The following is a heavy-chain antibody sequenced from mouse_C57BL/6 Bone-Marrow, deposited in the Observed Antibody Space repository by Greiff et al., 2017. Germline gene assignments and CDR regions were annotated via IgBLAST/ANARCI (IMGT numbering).Heavy chain of an antibody. V-gene: IGHV10-1*01. CDR1: VFSFNTYA. Sequence: EVQLVESGGGLVQPKGSLKLSCAASVFSFNTYAMNWVPQAPGTGLEWVARIRSKSNTYATYYADSVKDRFTISRDDSASMLYLQMNNLKTEDTARYYGVRQGRYYFDDWGQGTTLTVSS. J-gene: IGHJ2*01. CDR2: IRSKSNTYAT. CDR3: VRQGRYYFDD.